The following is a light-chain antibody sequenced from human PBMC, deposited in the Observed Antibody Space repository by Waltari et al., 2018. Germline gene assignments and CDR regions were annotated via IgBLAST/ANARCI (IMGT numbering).Light chain of an antibody. J-gene: IGKJ4*01. CDR1: QGINNG. Sequence: DIQMTQSPSSVSASVGDRVTITCRGRQGINNGLAWYQQKPGKAPKLLIYSASTLQSGVPSMFSGSGSGTEFTLTIGSLRPEDFATYYCQQSNGFPLTFGGGTRVEI. CDR2: SAS. CDR3: QQSNGFPLT. V-gene: IGKV1-12*01.